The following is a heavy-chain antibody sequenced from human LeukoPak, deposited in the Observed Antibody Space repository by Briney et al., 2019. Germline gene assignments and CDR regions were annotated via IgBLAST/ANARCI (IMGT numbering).Heavy chain of an antibody. Sequence: GESLKISCKGSGYRFINYWIGWVRQMPGKGLEWMGIIFPDDSDTRYSPSFQSQVTISADKSISTAYLQWSSLKASDTAMYYCAIGGDSTTSCYRCFNYWGQGTLVTVSS. J-gene: IGHJ4*02. CDR1: GYRFINYW. CDR3: AIGGDSTTSCYRCFNY. V-gene: IGHV5-51*01. CDR2: IFPDDSDT. D-gene: IGHD2-2*01.